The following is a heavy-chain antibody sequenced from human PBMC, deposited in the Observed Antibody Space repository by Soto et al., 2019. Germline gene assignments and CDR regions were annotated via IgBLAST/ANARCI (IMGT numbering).Heavy chain of an antibody. D-gene: IGHD3-16*01. CDR3: TTPRPGSHGYGY. J-gene: IGHJ4*02. CDR1: GLTLSNAW. CDR2: IKSKADVATT. Sequence: EVQLVESGGGLVKPGGSLRLSCAASGLTLSNAWMTWVRQAPGKGLEWVGRIKSKADVATTEYGSPVKDRFIISRDDSENTLDLQMNSLKTEDTAVYYCTTPRPGSHGYGYWGQGTLVTVSS. V-gene: IGHV3-15*01.